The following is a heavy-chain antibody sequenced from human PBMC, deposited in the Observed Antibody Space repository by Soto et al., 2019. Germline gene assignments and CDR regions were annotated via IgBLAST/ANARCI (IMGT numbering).Heavy chain of an antibody. CDR3: ARSLYSSSWYHSGNSYYYYGMDV. CDR1: GGTFGIYA. D-gene: IGHD6-13*01. CDR2: IIAFSDIV. J-gene: IGHJ6*02. Sequence: QVQLVQSGAEVKKPGSSVKVSCKASGGTFGIYAITWVRQAPGQGLEWMGGIIAFSDIVNYTQKLQGRVTITADESTSXSYLDLSSLRSDDTAVYYCARSLYSSSWYHSGNSYYYYGMDVWGQGTTVTVSS. V-gene: IGHV1-69*12.